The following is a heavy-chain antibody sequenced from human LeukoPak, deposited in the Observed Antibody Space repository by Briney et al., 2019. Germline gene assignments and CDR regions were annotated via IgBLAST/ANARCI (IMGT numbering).Heavy chain of an antibody. J-gene: IGHJ4*02. Sequence: SETLSLTCTVSGYSISSGYYWGWIRQPPGKGLEWIGSIYHSGSTYYNPSLKSRVTISVDRSKNQFSVKLTSVTAADTAVYYCARRRYYDSSGYWNYWGQGTLVTVSS. D-gene: IGHD3-22*01. CDR1: GYSISSGYY. V-gene: IGHV4-38-2*02. CDR3: ARRRYYDSSGYWNY. CDR2: IYHSGST.